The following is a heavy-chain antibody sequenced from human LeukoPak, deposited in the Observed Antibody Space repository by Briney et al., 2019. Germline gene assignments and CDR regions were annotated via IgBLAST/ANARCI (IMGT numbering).Heavy chain of an antibody. CDR3: ASGLIAAAGFDY. Sequence: QPGGSLRLSCAASGFTFSSYAMRWVRQAPGKGLEWVSTISGSGGSTYYADSVKGRCTISRDNSKNTLYLQMNSLRAEDTAVYYCASGLIAAAGFDYWGQGTLVTVSS. CDR1: GFTFSSYA. CDR2: ISGSGGST. D-gene: IGHD6-13*01. J-gene: IGHJ4*02. V-gene: IGHV3-23*01.